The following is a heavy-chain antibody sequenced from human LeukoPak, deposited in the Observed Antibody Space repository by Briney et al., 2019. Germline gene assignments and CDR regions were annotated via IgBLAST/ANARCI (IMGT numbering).Heavy chain of an antibody. CDR1: GFTFSSYE. J-gene: IGHJ6*03. Sequence: GGSLRLSCAASGFTFSSYEMNWVRQAPGKGLEWVSYISSSGSTIYYADSVKGRFTISRDNAKNSLYLQMNSLRAEDTAVYYCAGAVGGYYYYYMDVWGKETTVTVSS. D-gene: IGHD2-15*01. CDR3: AGAVGGYYYYYMDV. V-gene: IGHV3-48*03. CDR2: ISSSGSTI.